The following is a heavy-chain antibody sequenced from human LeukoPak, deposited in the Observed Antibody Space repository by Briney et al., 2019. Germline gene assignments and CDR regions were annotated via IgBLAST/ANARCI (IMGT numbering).Heavy chain of an antibody. CDR1: GYTFTGHY. CDR2: ISPNSGDT. Sequence: ASVKVSCKASGYTFTGHYIHWVRQAPGQGLEWMGWISPNSGDTDYAQKFQGWVTMTRDTSINTAYMELSRLTSDDTAVYYCARAAIAVAGDYHYHYMDVWGKGTTVTVSS. D-gene: IGHD6-19*01. J-gene: IGHJ6*03. V-gene: IGHV1-2*04. CDR3: ARAAIAVAGDYHYHYMDV.